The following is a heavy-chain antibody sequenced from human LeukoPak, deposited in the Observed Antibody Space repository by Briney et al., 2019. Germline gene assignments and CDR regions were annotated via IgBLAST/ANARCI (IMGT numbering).Heavy chain of an antibody. CDR2: INHSGST. V-gene: IGHV4-34*01. CDR1: GGSFSGYY. CDR3: ARSEYYYGSGSYYSDY. Sequence: SETLSLTCAVYGGSFSGYYWSWIRQPPGKGLEWIGEINHSGSTNYNPSLKSRVTTSVDTSKNQFSLKLSSVTAADTAVYYCARSEYYYGSGSYYSDYWGQGTLVTVSS. J-gene: IGHJ4*02. D-gene: IGHD3-10*01.